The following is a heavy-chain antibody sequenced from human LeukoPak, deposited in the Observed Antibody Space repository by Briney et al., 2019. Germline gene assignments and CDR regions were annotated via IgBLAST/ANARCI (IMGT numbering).Heavy chain of an antibody. V-gene: IGHV3-33*08. CDR1: GFTFSSYG. D-gene: IGHD3-22*01. CDR3: ASGSDSSGYHFY. J-gene: IGHJ4*02. CDR2: IWSDGSNK. Sequence: GGSLRLSCAASGFTFSSYGMHWVRQAPGKGLEWVAVIWSDGSNKYYADSVKGRFTISRDNSKNTLYLQMNSLRAEDTALYYCASGSDSSGYHFYWGQGTLVTVSS.